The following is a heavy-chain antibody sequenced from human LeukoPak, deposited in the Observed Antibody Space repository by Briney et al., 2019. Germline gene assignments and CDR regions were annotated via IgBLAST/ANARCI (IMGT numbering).Heavy chain of an antibody. D-gene: IGHD5-18*01. CDR3: ARTYSGYSYGMYWYFDL. V-gene: IGHV3-53*01. CDR2: IYSGGST. J-gene: IGHJ2*01. Sequence: GGSLRLSCAASGFTASSNSMSWVRQAPGKGLEWVSVIYSGGSTYYADSVKGRFTISRDNSKNTLYLQMNSLRAEDTAVYYCARTYSGYSYGMYWYFDLWGRGTLVTVSS. CDR1: GFTASSNS.